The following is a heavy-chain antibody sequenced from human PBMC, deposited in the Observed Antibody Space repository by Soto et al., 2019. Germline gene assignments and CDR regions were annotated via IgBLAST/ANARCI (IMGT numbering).Heavy chain of an antibody. V-gene: IGHV2-26*01. Sequence: QVTLKESGPLLVKPAETLTLTCTVSGFSLSNARMGVTWIRQPPGKALEWLAHIFSNDEKYFSTSLKTRLTVSKDASKSQVVLTLTNVGSADAGTYYCARLGPLTKDSWGQGTLVTVSS. CDR3: ARLGPLTKDS. J-gene: IGHJ4*02. CDR1: GFSLSNARMG. D-gene: IGHD3-9*01. CDR2: IFSNDEK.